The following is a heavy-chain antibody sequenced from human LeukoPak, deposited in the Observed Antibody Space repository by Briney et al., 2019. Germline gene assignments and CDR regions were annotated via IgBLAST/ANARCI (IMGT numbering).Heavy chain of an antibody. CDR1: GFTFDDYG. D-gene: IGHD5-18*01. Sequence: PGGSLRLSCAASGFTFDDYGMSWVRQAPGKGLEWVSGINWNGGSTGYADSVKGRFTISRDNSKNTLYLQMNSLRAEDTAVYYCAKDWGQLWPTGYFDYWGQGTLVTVSS. CDR2: INWNGGST. CDR3: AKDWGQLWPTGYFDY. V-gene: IGHV3-20*04. J-gene: IGHJ4*02.